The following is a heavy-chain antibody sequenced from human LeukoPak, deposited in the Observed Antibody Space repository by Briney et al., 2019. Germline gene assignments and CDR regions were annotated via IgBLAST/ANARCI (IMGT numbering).Heavy chain of an antibody. J-gene: IGHJ4*02. D-gene: IGHD2-21*02. Sequence: SETLSLTCTVSGGSISSYYWSWIRQPPGKGLEWIGYIYYSGTTNYNPSLKSRVTFSVDTSKNQFSLKLISVTAADTAVYYCARVKGVVTAILDYWGQGTLVTVSS. V-gene: IGHV4-59*01. CDR2: IYYSGTT. CDR1: GGSISSYY. CDR3: ARVKGVVTAILDY.